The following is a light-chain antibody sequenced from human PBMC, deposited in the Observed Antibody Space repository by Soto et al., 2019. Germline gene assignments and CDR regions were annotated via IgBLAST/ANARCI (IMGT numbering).Light chain of an antibody. CDR3: QQYGSSPWT. CDR2: GAS. J-gene: IGKJ1*01. Sequence: EIVLTQSPGTLSLSPGERATLCCSASQSVSSSYLGWYQQKPGQAPRLLIYGASSRATGIPDRFSGIGSGTDFTLTISRLEPEDFAVYYCQQYGSSPWTFGQGTKVDIK. V-gene: IGKV3-20*01. CDR1: QSVSSSY.